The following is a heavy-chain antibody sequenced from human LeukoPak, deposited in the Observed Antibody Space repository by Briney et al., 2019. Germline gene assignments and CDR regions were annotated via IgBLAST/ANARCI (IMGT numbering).Heavy chain of an antibody. CDR1: GFTFSSYA. CDR2: IRYDGSNK. D-gene: IGHD1-1*01. CDR3: AKGNHYNRDLFDY. V-gene: IGHV3-30*02. J-gene: IGHJ4*02. Sequence: GGSLRLSCAASGFTFSSYAMSWVRQAPGKGLEWVAFIRYDGSNKYYADSVKGRFTISRDNSKNTLYLQMNSLRAEDTAVYYCAKGNHYNRDLFDYWGQGTLVTVSS.